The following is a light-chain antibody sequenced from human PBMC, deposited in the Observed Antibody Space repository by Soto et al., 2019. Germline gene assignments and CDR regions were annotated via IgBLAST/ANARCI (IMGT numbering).Light chain of an antibody. J-gene: IGKJ4*01. V-gene: IGKV3-15*01. CDR2: GAA. CDR3: QQYNNWPPLT. Sequence: EIVMTQSPATLSVSPGERATLSCRASQSVSSNLAWNQQKPGRAPRLLIYGAATRATGIPVRFSGSGSGTEFTLTINILQSEDFAVYYCQQYNNWPPLTFGGGTKVEIK. CDR1: QSVSSN.